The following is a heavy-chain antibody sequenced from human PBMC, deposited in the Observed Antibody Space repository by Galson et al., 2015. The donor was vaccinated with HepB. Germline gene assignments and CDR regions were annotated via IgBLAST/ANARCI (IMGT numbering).Heavy chain of an antibody. V-gene: IGHV3-30*04. Sequence: SLRLSCAASGFTFSSYAMHWVRQAPGKGLEWVAVISYDGSNKYYADSVKGRFTISRDNSKNTLYLQMNSLRAEDTAVYYCASPVLGTYNDYWGQGTLVTVSS. J-gene: IGHJ4*02. D-gene: IGHD5-24*01. CDR2: ISYDGSNK. CDR3: ASPVLGTYNDY. CDR1: GFTFSSYA.